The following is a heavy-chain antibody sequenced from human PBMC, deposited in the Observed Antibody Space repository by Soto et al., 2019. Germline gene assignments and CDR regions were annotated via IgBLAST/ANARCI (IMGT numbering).Heavy chain of an antibody. Sequence: SETLSLTCAVSGGSISSSNWWSWARQPPGKGLEWIGEIYHSGSTNYNPSLKSRVTISVDKSKNQFSLKLSSVTAADTAVYYCAKELHTSSGWSQVIYWGQGTLVTVSS. D-gene: IGHD6-19*01. CDR3: AKELHTSSGWSQVIY. CDR2: IYHSGST. CDR1: GGSISSSNW. J-gene: IGHJ4*02. V-gene: IGHV4-4*02.